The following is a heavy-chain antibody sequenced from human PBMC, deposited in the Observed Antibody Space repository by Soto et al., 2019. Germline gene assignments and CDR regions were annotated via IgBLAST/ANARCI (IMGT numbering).Heavy chain of an antibody. V-gene: IGHV3-21*01. D-gene: IGHD3-22*01. CDR2: ISSSSSYI. J-gene: IGHJ4*02. CDR3: ARDLSRDYYDSSGYCFDY. Sequence: GGSLRLSCAASGFTFSSYRMNWVRQAPGKGLEWVSSISSSSSYIYYADSVKGRFTISRDNAKNSLYLQMNSLRSEDTAVYYCARDLSRDYYDSSGYCFDYWGQGTLVTVSS. CDR1: GFTFSSYR.